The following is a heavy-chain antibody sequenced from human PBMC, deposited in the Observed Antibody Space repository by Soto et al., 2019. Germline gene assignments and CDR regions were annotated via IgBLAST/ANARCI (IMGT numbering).Heavy chain of an antibody. J-gene: IGHJ4*02. CDR2: ISGSGGST. CDR1: GFSFVDYA. CDR3: AKDQYSYGYGEDSFDC. Sequence: EVQLLESGGGLVQPGGSLRLSCVASGFSFVDYAMTWGRQAPGKGLEWGSAISGSGGSTYYADAVRGRFTISRDHSKNTLFLQMDSLRVEDTAIYYCAKDQYSYGYGEDSFDCWGQGTLVTVSS. V-gene: IGHV3-23*01. D-gene: IGHD5-18*01.